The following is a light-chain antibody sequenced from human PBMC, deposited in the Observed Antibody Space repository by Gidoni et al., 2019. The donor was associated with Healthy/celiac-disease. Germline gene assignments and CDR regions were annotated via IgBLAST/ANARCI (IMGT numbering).Light chain of an antibody. CDR3: QQSYSTPRSS. J-gene: IGKJ2*04. V-gene: IGKV1-39*01. CDR1: QSISSY. Sequence: DIQITQSPSSLSASVGDRATITCRASQSISSYLNWYQQKPGKAPKLLIYAASSLQSGVPSRFSGSGSGTEFTLTISSLQPEDFATYYCQQSYSTPRSSFGQGTKLEIK. CDR2: AAS.